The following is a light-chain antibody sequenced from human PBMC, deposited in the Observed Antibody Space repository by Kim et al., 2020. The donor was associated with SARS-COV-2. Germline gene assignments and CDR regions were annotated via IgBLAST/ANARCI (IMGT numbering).Light chain of an antibody. CDR1: SGHSSYA. CDR3: QTWVTGIHVI. Sequence: VKLTCTLTSGHSSYAIAWHQQQPEKGPRYLMKLNSDGSHSKGDGIPDRFSGSSSGAERSLTISSLQSEDEADYYCQTWVTGIHVIFGGGTQLTVL. CDR2: LNSDGSH. V-gene: IGLV4-69*01. J-gene: IGLJ2*01.